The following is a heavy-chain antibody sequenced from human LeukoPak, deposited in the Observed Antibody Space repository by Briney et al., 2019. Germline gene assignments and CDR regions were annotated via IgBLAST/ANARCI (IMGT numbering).Heavy chain of an antibody. CDR2: IYYSGST. V-gene: IGHV4-59*01. CDR3: ARGISGWSY. Sequence: SETLSLTCTVSGGSISSYYWSWIRQPPGKGLEWIGYIYYSGSTNYNPSLKSRVTISVDTSKNQFSLKLSSVTAADTAVYYCARGISGWSYWGQGTLVTVSS. CDR1: GGSISSYY. D-gene: IGHD6-19*01. J-gene: IGHJ4*02.